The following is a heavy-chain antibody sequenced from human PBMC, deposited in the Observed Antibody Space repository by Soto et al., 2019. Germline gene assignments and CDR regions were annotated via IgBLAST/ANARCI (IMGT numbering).Heavy chain of an antibody. Sequence: ASVKVSCKASGYTFTDYYVHWVRQAPGQGLEWMEWINPNSGGTKSAQKFQGRVTMTRGTSISTAYMELSRLRSDDTAVYYCARRKGDYYDSSGYHYYFDYWGQGTLVTVSS. D-gene: IGHD3-22*01. CDR3: ARRKGDYYDSSGYHYYFDY. CDR2: INPNSGGT. J-gene: IGHJ4*02. V-gene: IGHV1-2*02. CDR1: GYTFTDYY.